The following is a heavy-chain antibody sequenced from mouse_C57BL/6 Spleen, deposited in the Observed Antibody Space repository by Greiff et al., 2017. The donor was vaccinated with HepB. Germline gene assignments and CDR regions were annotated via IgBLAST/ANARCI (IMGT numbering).Heavy chain of an antibody. D-gene: IGHD2-4*01. CDR1: GFTFSSYA. CDR2: ISDGGSYT. V-gene: IGHV5-4*01. CDR3: ARDDYGWFAY. Sequence: EVMLVESGGGLVKPGGSLKLSCAASGFTFSSYAMSWVRQTPEKRLEWVATISDGGSYTYYPDNVKGRFTISRDNAKNNLYLQMSHLKSEDTAMYYCARDDYGWFAYGGQGTLVTVSA. J-gene: IGHJ3*01.